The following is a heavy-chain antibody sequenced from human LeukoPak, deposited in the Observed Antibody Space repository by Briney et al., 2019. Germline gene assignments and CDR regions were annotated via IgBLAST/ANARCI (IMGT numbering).Heavy chain of an antibody. CDR3: AMGYRSAYSWDS. V-gene: IGHV3-74*03. Sequence: GGSLRLSCAASGFTFSSYYMFWVRQAPGKGLAWVSTIKGDETSTKYADSVRGRFTVSRDNARDTLYLQLNSLRAEDTAIYYCAMGYRSAYSWDSWGQGTLVTVSS. D-gene: IGHD5-18*01. J-gene: IGHJ4*02. CDR1: GFTFSSYY. CDR2: IKGDETST.